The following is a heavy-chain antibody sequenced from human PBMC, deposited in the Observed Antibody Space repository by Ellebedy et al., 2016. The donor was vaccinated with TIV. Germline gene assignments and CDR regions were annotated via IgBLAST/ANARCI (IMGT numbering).Heavy chain of an antibody. J-gene: IGHJ4*02. CDR2: IYPGDSDT. Sequence: KVSCXGSGYSFTSYWIGWVRQMPGKGLEWMGIIYPGDSDTRYSPSFQGQVTISTDKSISTAYLQWSSLKASDTAMYYCARLSDRDSGYALLGWGQGTLVTVSS. CDR1: GYSFTSYW. CDR3: ARLSDRDSGYALLG. V-gene: IGHV5-51*01. D-gene: IGHD5-12*01.